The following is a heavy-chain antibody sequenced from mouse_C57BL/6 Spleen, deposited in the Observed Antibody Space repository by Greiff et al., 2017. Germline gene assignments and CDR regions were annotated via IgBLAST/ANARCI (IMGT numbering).Heavy chain of an antibody. CDR2: INPGSGGT. Sequence: QVQLQQSGVELVRPGTSVKVSCKASGYAFTNYLIEWVKQRPGQGLEWIGVINPGSGGTNYNEKFKGKATLTADKSSSTAYMQLSSLTSEDSAVYFCARSGNSVGDYWGQGTTLTVSS. CDR1: GYAFTNYL. CDR3: ARSGNSVGDY. J-gene: IGHJ2*01. V-gene: IGHV1-54*01. D-gene: IGHD2-1*01.